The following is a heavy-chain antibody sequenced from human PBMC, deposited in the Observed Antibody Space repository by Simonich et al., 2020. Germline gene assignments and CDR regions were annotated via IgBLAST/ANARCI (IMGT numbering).Heavy chain of an antibody. CDR2: IYHSGST. CDR3: ARVGYSNYYYYGMDV. V-gene: IGHV4-38-2*01. CDR1: GYSISSGYY. J-gene: IGHJ6*02. D-gene: IGHD6-13*01. Sequence: QVQLQESGPGLAKPSETLSLTCAVSGYSISSGYYGGWIRQPPGKGLEWIGSIYHSGSTSYNPAIKSRVTISVATSKNQFSLKLSSVTAADTAVYYCARVGYSNYYYYGMDVWGQGTTVTVSS.